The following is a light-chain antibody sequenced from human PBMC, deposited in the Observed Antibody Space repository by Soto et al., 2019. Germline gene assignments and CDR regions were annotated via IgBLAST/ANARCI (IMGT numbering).Light chain of an antibody. CDR1: HDISSY. CDR3: QKYNSVPRT. Sequence: DMQMTQSPPSLSASVGDKITITCRASHDISSYLAWYQQKPGEVPKLLIYSASTLESGVSSRFSGGGTGTDFTLTINSLQPEDVGTYYGQKYNSVPRTFGQGTKVEIK. V-gene: IGKV1-27*01. J-gene: IGKJ1*01. CDR2: SAS.